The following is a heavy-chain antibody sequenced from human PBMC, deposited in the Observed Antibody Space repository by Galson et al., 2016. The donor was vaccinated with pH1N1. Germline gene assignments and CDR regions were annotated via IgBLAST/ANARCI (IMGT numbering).Heavy chain of an antibody. D-gene: IGHD4-23*01. CDR3: AKFDWSTMVTPGYFDS. CDR1: GFTFSNFA. J-gene: IGHJ4*01. V-gene: IGHV3-23*01. Sequence: SLRLSCAASGFTFSNFAMSWVRQAPGRGLKWVSDISGGGDNTYYEDSVKGRFTISRDNSKNILYLHMNSLSPEDTASFYCAKFDWSTMVTPGYFDSWGHGTLVSVSS. CDR2: ISGGGDNT.